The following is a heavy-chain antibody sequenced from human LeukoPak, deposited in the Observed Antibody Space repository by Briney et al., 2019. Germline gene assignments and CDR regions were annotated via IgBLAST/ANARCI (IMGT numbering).Heavy chain of an antibody. CDR1: GYNFATYW. V-gene: IGHV5-51*01. Sequence: GESLKISCQGSGYNFATYWIVWVRQMPGKGLEWMGIIYPGNSHTRYSPSFQCQVTISADTSISTAYLHWSSPQSSDTAMYYCAKFHATWYGDTWGQGTLVTVSS. CDR3: AKFHATWYGDT. J-gene: IGHJ4*02. D-gene: IGHD6-13*01. CDR2: IYPGNSHT.